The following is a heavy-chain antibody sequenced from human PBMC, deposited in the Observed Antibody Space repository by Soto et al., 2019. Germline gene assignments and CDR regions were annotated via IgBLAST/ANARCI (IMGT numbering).Heavy chain of an antibody. V-gene: IGHV1-46*01. CDR2: INPSGGST. D-gene: IGHD3-22*01. Sequence: ASVKVSCKASGYTFTSYYMHWVRQAPGQGLEWMGIINPSGGSTSYAQKFQGRVTMTRDTSTSTAYMELSSLRSEDTAVYYCAREFTYYYDSSGPYYYGMDVWGQGTTVTVSS. J-gene: IGHJ6*02. CDR3: AREFTYYYDSSGPYYYGMDV. CDR1: GYTFTSYY.